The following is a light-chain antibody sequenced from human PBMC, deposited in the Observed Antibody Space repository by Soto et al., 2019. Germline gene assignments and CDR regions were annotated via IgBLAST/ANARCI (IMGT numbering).Light chain of an antibody. CDR3: QQYGGSVPIT. Sequence: EIVLTQSPGTLSLSPGERATLSCRASQSVSSAYLAWYQQKPGQAPRLLISGASSRATGTPDRFSGSGSGTDFSLTISRLEPEDFAVYYCQQYGGSVPITFGQGTRLDIK. J-gene: IGKJ5*01. CDR2: GAS. CDR1: QSVSSAY. V-gene: IGKV3-20*01.